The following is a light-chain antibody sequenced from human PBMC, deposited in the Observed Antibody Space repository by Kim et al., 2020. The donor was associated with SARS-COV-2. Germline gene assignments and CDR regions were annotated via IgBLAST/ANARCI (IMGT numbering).Light chain of an antibody. CDR3: CSYAGSSWV. J-gene: IGLJ3*02. Sequence: PGQSVTIACTGTSSGVGGYDFVSWYQKHPGNVPKLMIYDVSKRPSGVPDRFSGSKSGNAASLTISGLQAEDGADYYCCSYAGSSWVFGGGTQLTVL. CDR2: DVS. V-gene: IGLV2-11*01. CDR1: SSGVGGYDF.